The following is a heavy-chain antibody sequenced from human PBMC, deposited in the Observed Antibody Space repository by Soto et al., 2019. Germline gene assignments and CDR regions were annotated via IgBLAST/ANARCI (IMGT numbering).Heavy chain of an antibody. CDR2: IWYDGSNK. CDR3: ARANGDYTPPSDY. Sequence: QVQLVESGGGVVQPGRSLRLSCAASGFTFSSYGMHWVRQAPGKGLEWVAVIWYDGSNKYYADSVKGRFTISRDNSKNTLYLQMNSRRAEDTAVYYCARANGDYTPPSDYWGQGTLVTVSS. D-gene: IGHD4-17*01. CDR1: GFTFSSYG. V-gene: IGHV3-33*01. J-gene: IGHJ4*02.